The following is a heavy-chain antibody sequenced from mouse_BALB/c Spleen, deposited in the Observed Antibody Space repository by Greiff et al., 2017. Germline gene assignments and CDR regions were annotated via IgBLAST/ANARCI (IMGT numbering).Heavy chain of an antibody. CDR3: TRVDSSGYGWFAY. Sequence: QVQLQQSGAELVKPGASVKLSCKASGYTFTSYYMYWVKQRPGQGLEWIGEINPSNGGTNFNEKFKSKATLTVDKSSSTAYMQLSSLTSEDSAVYYCTRVDSSGYGWFAYWGQGTLVTVSA. D-gene: IGHD3-2*01. J-gene: IGHJ3*01. CDR2: INPSNGGT. CDR1: GYTFTSYY. V-gene: IGHV1S81*02.